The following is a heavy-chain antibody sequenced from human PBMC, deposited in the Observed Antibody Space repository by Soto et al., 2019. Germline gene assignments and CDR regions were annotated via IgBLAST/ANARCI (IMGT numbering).Heavy chain of an antibody. D-gene: IGHD4-17*01. CDR3: ARLLMKTTLPDAFDI. CDR2: IYYSGST. V-gene: IGHV4-39*01. J-gene: IGHJ3*02. Sequence: QLQLQESGPGLVKPSETLSLTCTVSGGSISSSSYYWGWIRQPPGKGLEWIGSIYYSGSTYYNPSLKSRVTISVDTSKNQFSLKLSSVTAADTAVYYCARLLMKTTLPDAFDIWGQGTMVTVSS. CDR1: GGSISSSSYY.